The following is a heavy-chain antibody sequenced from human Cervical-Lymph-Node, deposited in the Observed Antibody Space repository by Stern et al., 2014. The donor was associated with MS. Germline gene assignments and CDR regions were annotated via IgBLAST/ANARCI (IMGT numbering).Heavy chain of an antibody. CDR3: ASNSVGRGSAIIFDY. J-gene: IGHJ4*02. D-gene: IGHD2-8*01. CDR1: GLTFTSYT. CDR2: ITSGSSHI. V-gene: IGHV3-21*01. Sequence: EVQLVESGGGLVKPGGSLRLSCAVSGLTFTSYTMNWVRQAPGKGLEWVSSITSGSSHIHYADSVKGRFTISRDNAEKSLYLQMNSLRVEDTAMYFCASNSVGRGSAIIFDYWGQGALVSVSS.